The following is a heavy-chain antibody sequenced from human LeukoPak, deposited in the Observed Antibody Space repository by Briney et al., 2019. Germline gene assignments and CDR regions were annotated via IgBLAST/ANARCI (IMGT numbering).Heavy chain of an antibody. CDR1: GGSIRSSYYY. V-gene: IGHV4-39*07. CDR3: AQDGGRGTGWSTIDY. CDR2: IYDSGST. D-gene: IGHD6-19*01. J-gene: IGHJ4*02. Sequence: SETLSLTCTVSGGSIRSSYYYWGWIRQPPGKGLEWIGSIYDSGSTYYNPSLKSRVTISVDTSKNQFFLNLSSVTAADTAVYYCAQDGGRGTGWSTIDYWGQGTPVTVSS.